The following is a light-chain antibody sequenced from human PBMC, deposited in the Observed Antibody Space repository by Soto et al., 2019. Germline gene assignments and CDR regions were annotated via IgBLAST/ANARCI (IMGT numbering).Light chain of an antibody. V-gene: IGKV2-28*01. CDR1: QSLLDSDGNNY. CDR2: LGS. Sequence: DIVMTQSPLSLPVTPGEPASISCRSSQSLLDSDGNNYLDWYLQKPGQSPQLLIYLGSNRASGVPDRFSGSGSGTDFILKISRVEAEDVGVYYCMQALQAGYTFGQGTKLEIK. CDR3: MQALQAGYT. J-gene: IGKJ2*01.